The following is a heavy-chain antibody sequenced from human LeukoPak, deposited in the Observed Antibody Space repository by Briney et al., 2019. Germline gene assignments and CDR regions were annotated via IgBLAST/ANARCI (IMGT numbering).Heavy chain of an antibody. CDR1: GYTLSTYG. J-gene: IGHJ4*02. V-gene: IGHV1-18*01. Sequence: GASVKVSCKASGYTLSTYGISWVRQAPGQGLEWMGWISAYNGHTNYAQKFQGRVTMTTDTSTSTAYMELTSLTSDGTAVYYCARDKDLGAVAGTFDYWGQGTLVTVSS. D-gene: IGHD6-19*01. CDR2: ISAYNGHT. CDR3: ARDKDLGAVAGTFDY.